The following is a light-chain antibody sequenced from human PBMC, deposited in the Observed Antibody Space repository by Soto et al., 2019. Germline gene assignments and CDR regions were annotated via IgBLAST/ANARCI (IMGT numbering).Light chain of an antibody. V-gene: IGLV1-51*01. J-gene: IGLJ1*01. CDR3: GSWDSSLSAYV. CDR2: DDN. Sequence: AAVAAATKQKPPISGSGSISNIGGNSLSWYQQLPGTSTKLLIYDDNKRPSGIPDRFSGSKSGTSATLGITGFQTGDEADYYCGSWDSSLSAYVSGTGTTVTV. CDR1: ISNIGGNS.